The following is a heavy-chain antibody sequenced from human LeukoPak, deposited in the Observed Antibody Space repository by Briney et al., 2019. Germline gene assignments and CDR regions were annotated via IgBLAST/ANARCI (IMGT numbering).Heavy chain of an antibody. CDR2: IYTSGST. CDR1: GGSISSGSYY. J-gene: IGHJ4*02. Sequence: PSQTLSLTCTVSGGSISSGSYYWSWIRQPAGKGLEWIGRIYTSGSTNYNPSLKSRVTISVDTSKNQFSLKLSSVTAADTAVYYCARDKDYWGQGTLVTVSS. CDR3: ARDKDY. V-gene: IGHV4-61*02.